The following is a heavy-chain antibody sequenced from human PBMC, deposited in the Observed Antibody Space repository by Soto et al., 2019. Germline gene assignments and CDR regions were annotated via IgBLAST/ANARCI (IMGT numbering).Heavy chain of an antibody. J-gene: IGHJ4*02. Sequence: PGGSLRLSCAASGFTVSSNYMSWVRQAPGKGLEWVSVIYSGGSTYYADSVKGRFTISRDNSKNMLYLQMNSLRAEDTAVYYCGKDLGVPGTFDYWGQGTLVTVSS. CDR3: GKDLGVPGTFDY. CDR2: IYSGGST. D-gene: IGHD3-16*01. CDR1: GFTVSSNY. V-gene: IGHV3-66*01.